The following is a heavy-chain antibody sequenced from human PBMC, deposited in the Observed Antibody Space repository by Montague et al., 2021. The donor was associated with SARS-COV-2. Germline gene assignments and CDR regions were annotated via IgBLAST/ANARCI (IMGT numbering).Heavy chain of an antibody. J-gene: IGHJ5*02. CDR3: ARDARHSDGKYFDP. CDR2: IHSGYT. D-gene: IGHD1-26*01. CDR1: GDSLSTYH. V-gene: IGHV4-59*13. Sequence: SETLSLTCTVSGDSLSTYHWTWIRQTPGKELQWIGCIHSGYTKYNPSLESRVTISVDTSRNQISLMLNSVTAAATAVYYCARDARHSDGKYFDPWGHGILVTVSS.